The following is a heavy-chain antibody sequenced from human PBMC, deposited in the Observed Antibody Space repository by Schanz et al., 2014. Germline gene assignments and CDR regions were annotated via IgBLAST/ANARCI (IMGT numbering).Heavy chain of an antibody. D-gene: IGHD3-16*01. CDR2: INSDGTTT. CDR3: AIGGYHLHH. CDR1: GFTFSTYW. Sequence: AQLVESGGGVVQPGRSLRLSCVASGFTFSTYWMHWVRQAPGKGLVWVSHINSDGTTTTYAESVKGRFTISRDNAENTLYLQMNSLRVEDTAVYYCAIGGYHLHHWGQGTLVTVSS. J-gene: IGHJ4*03. V-gene: IGHV3-74*02.